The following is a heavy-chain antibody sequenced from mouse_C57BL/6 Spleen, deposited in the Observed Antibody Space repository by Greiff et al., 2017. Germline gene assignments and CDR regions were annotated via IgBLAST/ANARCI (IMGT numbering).Heavy chain of an antibody. CDR1: GFNLSNYW. V-gene: IGHV6-3*01. D-gene: IGHD4-1*01. J-gene: IGHJ2*01. CDR3: TGSNWYGDY. CDR2: LRLKSDNYAT. Sequence: EVTVEESGGGLVQPGGSMKLSCVASGFNLSNYWMNWVRQSTEQGLEWVAQLRLKSDNYATHYAESVKWRFTISRDDSKSSVYLQMNNLRAEDTGIDYCTGSNWYGDYWGQGTTLTGSS.